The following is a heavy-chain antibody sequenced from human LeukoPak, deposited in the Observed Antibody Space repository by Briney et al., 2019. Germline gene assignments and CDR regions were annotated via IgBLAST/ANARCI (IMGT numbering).Heavy chain of an antibody. D-gene: IGHD6-13*01. J-gene: IGHJ4*02. CDR1: GFTFSSYA. CDR3: ACPYRSRFDY. Sequence: GGSLRLSCAASGFTFSSYAVSWLRQAPGKGLEWISYITNSGSDIEYADSVKGRFTISWDNAKKSLNLEMNTLRAEDTAIYYCACPYRSRFDYWGQGTLVTVSS. V-gene: IGHV3-11*01. CDR2: ITNSGSDI.